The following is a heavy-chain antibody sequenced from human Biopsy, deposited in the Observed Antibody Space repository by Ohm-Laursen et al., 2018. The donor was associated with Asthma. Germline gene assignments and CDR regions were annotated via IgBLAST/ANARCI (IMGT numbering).Heavy chain of an antibody. Sequence: GTLSLTCTVSGGSIGIYYWGWIRQPPGKGLEYIGYTHYSGTTNTDPSLTGRVTTSVDTSKNQFSLKVTSVTAADTAVYFCARVRGAFYESSVKNAFDVWGQGTMVTVSS. V-gene: IGHV4-59*01. CDR3: ARVRGAFYESSVKNAFDV. CDR1: GGSIGIYY. CDR2: THYSGTT. D-gene: IGHD3-22*01. J-gene: IGHJ3*01.